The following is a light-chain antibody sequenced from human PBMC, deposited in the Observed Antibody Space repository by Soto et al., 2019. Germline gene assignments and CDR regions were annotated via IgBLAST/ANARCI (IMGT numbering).Light chain of an antibody. V-gene: IGKV1-9*01. J-gene: IGKJ5*01. CDR1: QGIRSY. CDR2: AAS. Sequence: DIQLIQSPSFLSASVGDRFTITCLAIQGIRSYLDWYQQKPGKAPKLLIYAASTLQSGVPSRFRGSGSGTEFTLTISSLPPEDFETYYCQQLNSYPITFGQGTRLEIK. CDR3: QQLNSYPIT.